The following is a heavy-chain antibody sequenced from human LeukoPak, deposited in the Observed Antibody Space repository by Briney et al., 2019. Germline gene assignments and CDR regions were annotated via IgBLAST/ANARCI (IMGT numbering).Heavy chain of an antibody. J-gene: IGHJ4*02. Sequence: ASVKVSCKASGYTFTSYGISWVRQAPGQGLEWMGWISAYNGNTNYAQKFQGRVTMTRDTSISTAYVELSRLRSDDTAVYYCARDLSSSWYYFDYWGQGTLVTVSS. CDR1: GYTFTSYG. V-gene: IGHV1-18*01. CDR2: ISAYNGNT. D-gene: IGHD6-13*01. CDR3: ARDLSSSWYYFDY.